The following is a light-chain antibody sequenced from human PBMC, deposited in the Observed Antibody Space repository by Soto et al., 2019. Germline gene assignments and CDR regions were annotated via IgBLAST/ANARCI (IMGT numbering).Light chain of an antibody. CDR2: EVS. V-gene: IGLV2-8*01. CDR1: RMDVGGYNY. J-gene: IGLJ3*02. CDR3: NSYAGSNNLV. Sequence: QSVLTQFPSASGSPGQSVTISCTGTRMDVGGYNYVSGYQHHPGKAPKLMIYEVSKRPSGVPDRFSGSKSGNTASLTVSGLQAEDEADYYCNSYAGSNNLVFGGGTQLTVL.